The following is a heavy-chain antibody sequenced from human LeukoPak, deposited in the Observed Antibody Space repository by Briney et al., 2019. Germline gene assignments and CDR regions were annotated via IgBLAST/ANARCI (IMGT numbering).Heavy chain of an antibody. D-gene: IGHD3-10*01. J-gene: IGHJ4*02. CDR2: INPNSGGT. Sequence: ASVKVSCKASGYTLTGYYIHWVRQAPGQGLEWLGWINPNSGGTNYAQKFQGRVTMTRDTSISTAYMELSRLTSDDTAVYYCARDLYYYASGSYARPYYFDYWGQGPWSPSPQ. CDR1: GYTLTGYY. CDR3: ARDLYYYASGSYARPYYFDY. V-gene: IGHV1-2*02.